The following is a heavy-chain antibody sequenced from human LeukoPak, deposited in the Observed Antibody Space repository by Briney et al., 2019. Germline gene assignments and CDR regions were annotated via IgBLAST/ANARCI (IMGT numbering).Heavy chain of an antibody. CDR1: GYTFSSYW. CDR3: ARLAYCSNDVCYSNYYYSMDV. Sequence: GESLKISCKGSGYTFSSYWIGWVRQLPGKGLEWMGIIYPDDSDTRYSPSFQGQVTISADKSISTAYLQWSSLKASDTAMYYCARLAYCSNDVCYSNYYYSMDVWGKGTTVTVSS. D-gene: IGHD2-8*01. J-gene: IGHJ6*03. CDR2: IYPDDSDT. V-gene: IGHV5-51*01.